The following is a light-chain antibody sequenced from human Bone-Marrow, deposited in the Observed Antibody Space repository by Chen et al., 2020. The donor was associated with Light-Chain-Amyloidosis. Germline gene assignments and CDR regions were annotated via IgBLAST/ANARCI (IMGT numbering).Light chain of an antibody. CDR2: LGS. V-gene: IGKV2-28*01. CDR3: MQALQTHPFT. Sequence: DIVMTQSPLSLPVTPGEPASISCRSSQSLLHSNGYNYLDWYLQKPGQSPQLLIYLGSNRASGGPDRFSGSGSGTDCTMKISRVEAEDVGGYYCMQALQTHPFTFGGGTKVEIK. CDR1: QSLLHSNGYNY. J-gene: IGKJ4*01.